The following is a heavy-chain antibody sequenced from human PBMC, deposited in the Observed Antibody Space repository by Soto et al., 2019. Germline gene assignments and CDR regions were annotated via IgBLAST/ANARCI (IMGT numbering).Heavy chain of an antibody. Sequence: SETLSLTCTVSGGSINSGGYYWSWIRQHPGKGLEWIGYIYYSGSTYYNPSLKSRVTISVDTSKNQFSLKLSSVTAADTAVYYCAREGLLHYNWFDPWGQGTLVTVSS. V-gene: IGHV4-31*03. J-gene: IGHJ5*02. CDR1: GGSINSGGYY. CDR3: AREGLLHYNWFDP. CDR2: IYYSGST. D-gene: IGHD2-15*01.